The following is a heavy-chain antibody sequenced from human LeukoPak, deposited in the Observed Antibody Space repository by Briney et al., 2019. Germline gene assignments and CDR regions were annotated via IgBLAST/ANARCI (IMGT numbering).Heavy chain of an antibody. CDR3: ARAVWNYGWFDP. Sequence: PGGSLGLSCAASGFTFSSYEMNWVRQAPGKGLEWVSYISSSGSTIYYADSVKGRFTISRDNAKNSLYLQMNSLRAEDTAVYYCARAVWNYGWFDPWGQGTLVTVSS. J-gene: IGHJ5*02. CDR1: GFTFSSYE. D-gene: IGHD1-7*01. CDR2: ISSSGSTI. V-gene: IGHV3-48*03.